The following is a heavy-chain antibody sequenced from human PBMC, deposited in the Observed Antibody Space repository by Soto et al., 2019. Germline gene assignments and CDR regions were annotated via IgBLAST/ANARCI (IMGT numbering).Heavy chain of an antibody. CDR1: GGSISGDH. J-gene: IGHJ4*02. CDR2: IHYTGST. Sequence: SETLSLTGTVSGGSISGDHWSWIRQPPGKGLEWIAYIHYTGSTNYNPSLKSRVTSSVDTSKNQVSLRLSAVTAADRGGYYCARCSTRSFDFWGRGTLVTVSS. CDR3: ARCSTRSFDF. V-gene: IGHV4-59*01. D-gene: IGHD6-6*01.